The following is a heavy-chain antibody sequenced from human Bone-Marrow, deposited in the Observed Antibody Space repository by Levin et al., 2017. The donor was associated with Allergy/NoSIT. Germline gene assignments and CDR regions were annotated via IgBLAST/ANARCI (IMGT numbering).Heavy chain of an antibody. Sequence: WASVKVSCKASGYTFSVYWIHWVRHVPGEGLEWMGWIIPNSGGTNYAQKFQGRVTMTRDTSINTVYMELTGLTSDDAAVYYCTRGLMIGASKMFDLWGQGTLVTVSS. D-gene: IGHD3-22*01. CDR1: GYTFSVYW. CDR3: TRGLMIGASKMFDL. V-gene: IGHV1-2*02. CDR2: IIPNSGGT. J-gene: IGHJ5*02.